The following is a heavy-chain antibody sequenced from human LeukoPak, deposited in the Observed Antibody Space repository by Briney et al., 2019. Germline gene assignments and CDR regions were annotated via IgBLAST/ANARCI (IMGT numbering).Heavy chain of an antibody. V-gene: IGHV4-30-2*01. CDR1: GGSISSGGYS. J-gene: IGHJ3*02. Sequence: SQTLSLTCAVSGGSISSGGYSWSWIRQPPGKGLEWIGYIYHSGSTYYNPSLKSRVTISVDRSKNQFSLKLISVTAADTAVYYCASRVSYPFEDIWGQGTMVTVSS. CDR3: ASRVSYPFEDI. CDR2: IYHSGST. D-gene: IGHD3-10*01.